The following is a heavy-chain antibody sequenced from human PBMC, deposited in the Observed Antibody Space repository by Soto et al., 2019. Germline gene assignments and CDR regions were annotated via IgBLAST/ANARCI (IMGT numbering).Heavy chain of an antibody. CDR3: ARERPDGARLDP. J-gene: IGHJ5*02. V-gene: IGHV4-30-4*01. D-gene: IGHD6-6*01. CDR1: GGSISSGDYY. Sequence: PSETLSLTCTVSGGSISSGDYYWSWIRQPPGKGLGWIGYIYHSGNTYYNPSLKSRVTISVDTSKNQFSLKLSSVTAADTAVYYCARERPDGARLDPWGQGTLVTVSS. CDR2: IYHSGNT.